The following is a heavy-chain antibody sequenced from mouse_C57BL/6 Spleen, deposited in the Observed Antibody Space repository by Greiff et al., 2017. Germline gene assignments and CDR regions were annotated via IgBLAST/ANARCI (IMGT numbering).Heavy chain of an antibody. D-gene: IGHD2-3*01. CDR3: ARYGYYVGYFDY. CDR2: INPNNGGT. J-gene: IGHJ2*01. CDR1: GYTFTDYY. V-gene: IGHV1-26*01. Sequence: EVQLQQSGPELVKPGASVKISCKASGYTFTDYYMNWVKQSHGKSLEWIGDINPNNGGTSYNQKFKGKATLTVDKSSSTAYMELRSLTSEDSAVYYCARYGYYVGYFDYWGQGTTLTVSS.